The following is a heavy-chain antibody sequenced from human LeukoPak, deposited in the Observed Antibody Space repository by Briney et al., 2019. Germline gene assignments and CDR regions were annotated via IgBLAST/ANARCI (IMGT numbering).Heavy chain of an antibody. J-gene: IGHJ5*02. V-gene: IGHV1-2*02. CDR1: VYTFTGYY. D-gene: IGHD2-2*01. CDR3: ARWSSYAHSYNSFET. CDR2: ISPNSGGT. Sequence: ASVKVSCKASVYTFTGYYMHWVRQAPGQGLEGRGWISPNSGGTNYAQKFHGRVTMTRDTSISTAYMERSRLRSDKTAGYYVARWSSYAHSYNSFETWGQGKLVTASS.